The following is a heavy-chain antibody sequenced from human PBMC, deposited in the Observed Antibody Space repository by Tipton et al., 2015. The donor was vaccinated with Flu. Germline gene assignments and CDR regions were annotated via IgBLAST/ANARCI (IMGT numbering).Heavy chain of an antibody. V-gene: IGHV3-33*01. D-gene: IGHD3-22*01. Sequence: QVQLVQSGGGVVQPGRSLRLSCAASGFTFSSYGMHWVRQAPGKGLEWVAVIWYDGSNKYYADSVKGRFTISRDNSKNTLYLQMNSLRAEDTAVYYCASEGNYDSSGYYLYFQHWGQGTLVTVSS. CDR2: IWYDGSNK. CDR1: GFTFSSYG. J-gene: IGHJ1*01. CDR3: ASEGNYDSSGYYLYFQH.